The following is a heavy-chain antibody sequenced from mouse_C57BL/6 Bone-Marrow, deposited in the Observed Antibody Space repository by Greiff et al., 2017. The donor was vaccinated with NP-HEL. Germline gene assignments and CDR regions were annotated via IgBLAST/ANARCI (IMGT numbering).Heavy chain of an antibody. V-gene: IGHV7-1*01. CDR3: ARESYYSNFYAMDY. CDR2: SSNNANDYTT. Sequence: EVQGVESGGGLVQSGRSLRLSCATSGFTFSDFYMEWVRQAPGKGLEWIAASSNNANDYTTEYSASVKVRFFVSRDTSQSILYLQMNALRAEDTAIYYCARESYYSNFYAMDYWGQGTSVTVSS. J-gene: IGHJ4*01. D-gene: IGHD2-5*01. CDR1: GFTFSDFY.